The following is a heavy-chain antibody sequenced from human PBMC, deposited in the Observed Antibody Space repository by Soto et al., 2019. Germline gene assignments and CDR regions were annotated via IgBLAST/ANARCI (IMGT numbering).Heavy chain of an antibody. V-gene: IGHV3-21*01. J-gene: IGHJ4*02. Sequence: EVQLVESGGGLVKPGGSLRLSCTASGFTFSSYGVNWVRQVSGKGLEWVSFISSTSKHIYYIDSVKGRFTVSRDNEKNLMYLQLNSLRVEDTAIYYCANACWGAGTQAFDYWGQGTLVTVSS. CDR2: ISSTSKHI. CDR1: GFTFSSYG. D-gene: IGHD7-27*01. CDR3: ANACWGAGTQAFDY.